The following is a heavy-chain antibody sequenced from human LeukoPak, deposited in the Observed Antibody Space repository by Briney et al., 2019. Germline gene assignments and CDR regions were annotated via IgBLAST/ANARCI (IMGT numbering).Heavy chain of an antibody. CDR2: ISGDGGST. D-gene: IGHD6-13*01. V-gene: IGHV3-43*02. CDR3: ATAMLAAAGTDY. J-gene: IGHJ4*02. Sequence: GGSLRLSCAASGFTFDDYAMHWVRQAPGKGLEWVSLISGDGGSTYYADSVKGRFTISRDNSKNSLYLQMNSPRTEDTALYYCATAMLAAAGTDYWGQGTLVTVSS. CDR1: GFTFDDYA.